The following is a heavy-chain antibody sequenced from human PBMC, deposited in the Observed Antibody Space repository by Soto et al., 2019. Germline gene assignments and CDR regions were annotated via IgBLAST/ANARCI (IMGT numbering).Heavy chain of an antibody. CDR3: SRTPSFDI. Sequence: EVQLVQSGAEVKKPGESLKISCKGSGYRFISYWIGWVRQMPGKGLEWMGIIYPGDSDTRYSPSFQGQVTISADKSISNAHLPGGRPEASETAMLYCSRTPSFDIRGQGKMGTVSS. J-gene: IGHJ3*02. V-gene: IGHV5-51*03. D-gene: IGHD2-15*01. CDR2: IYPGDSDT. CDR1: GYRFISYW.